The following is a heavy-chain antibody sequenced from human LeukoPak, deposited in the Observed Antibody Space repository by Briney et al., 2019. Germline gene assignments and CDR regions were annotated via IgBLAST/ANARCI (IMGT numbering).Heavy chain of an antibody. Sequence: GGSLRLSCAASGFTFDDYAMHWVRHAPGKGLEWVSGISWNSGSIGYADSVKGRFTISRDNSKNTLYLQMNSLRTEDTAVYSCAKAVTSPDGSGYSDAFDIWGQGTMVTVSS. CDR2: ISWNSGSI. D-gene: IGHD3-22*01. J-gene: IGHJ3*02. CDR3: AKAVTSPDGSGYSDAFDI. CDR1: GFTFDDYA. V-gene: IGHV3-9*01.